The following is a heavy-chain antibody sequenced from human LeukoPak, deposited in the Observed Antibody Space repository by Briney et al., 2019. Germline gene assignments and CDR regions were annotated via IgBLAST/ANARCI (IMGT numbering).Heavy chain of an antibody. V-gene: IGHV1-2*02. J-gene: IGHJ6*03. CDR2: INPKSGGT. CDR3: AREYSSGYYYVSPSNYYMDV. Sequence: ASVKVSCKASGYTFTGQYMHWVRQAPGQGLEWMGWINPKSGGTNYALKFQGRVTMTRDTSISTAYMELSRLRSDDTAVYYCAREYSSGYYYVSPSNYYMDVWGKGTTVTISS. CDR1: GYTFTGQY. D-gene: IGHD3-22*01.